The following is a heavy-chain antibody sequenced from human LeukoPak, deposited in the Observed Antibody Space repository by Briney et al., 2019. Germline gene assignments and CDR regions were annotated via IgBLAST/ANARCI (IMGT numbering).Heavy chain of an antibody. CDR3: ARGRLVVTALDY. Sequence: GGSLRLSCAASGFTFSNYAIHWVRQAPRKGLEYVSVISSNGGSTYYANSVKGRSTISRDNSKNTLYLQMGSLRPEDMAVYYCARGRLVVTALDYWGQGTLVTVSS. J-gene: IGHJ4*02. CDR1: GFTFSNYA. CDR2: ISSNGGST. D-gene: IGHD2-21*02. V-gene: IGHV3-64*01.